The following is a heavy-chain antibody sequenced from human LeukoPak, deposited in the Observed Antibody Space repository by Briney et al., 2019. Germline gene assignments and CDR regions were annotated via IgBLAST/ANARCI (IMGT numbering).Heavy chain of an antibody. CDR3: ATEAECSGGSCYSYGWFDP. D-gene: IGHD2-15*01. CDR2: ISYSGSA. J-gene: IGHJ5*02. Sequence: SETLSLTCSVSGGSVSSSLNRWSWIRQPPGKGLEWIGEISYSGSASYNPSLRSRVTISIDTSTNQLSLTLDSVTAADTAVYYCATEAECSGGSCYSYGWFDPWGQGTQVIVSS. V-gene: IGHV4-61*01. CDR1: GGSVSSSLNR.